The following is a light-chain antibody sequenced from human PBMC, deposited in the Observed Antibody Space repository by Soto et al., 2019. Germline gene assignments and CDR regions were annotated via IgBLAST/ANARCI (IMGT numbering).Light chain of an antibody. CDR2: GAS. CDR3: QQHDQGWT. V-gene: IGKV3-15*01. Sequence: EMVMTQSPATLSVSLGERATLSCRASQSVSTKLVWYQQKPGQAPRLLIYGASTRATGIPARFSGSGSGTEFPLTISSLQSEDFAFYYCQQHDQGWTFGQGTKVEIK. J-gene: IGKJ1*01. CDR1: QSVSTK.